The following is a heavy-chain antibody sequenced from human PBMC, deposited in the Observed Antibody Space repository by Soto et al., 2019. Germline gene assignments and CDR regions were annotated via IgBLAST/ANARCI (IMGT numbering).Heavy chain of an antibody. V-gene: IGHV3-23*01. CDR2: ISGSGGST. CDR3: AKDLFAAVAGTSGFFDY. CDR1: GFTFSSYA. Sequence: GGSLRLSCAASGFTFSSYAMSWVRQAPGKGLEWVSAISGSGGSTYYADSVKGRFTISRDNSKNTLYLQMNSLRAEDTAVYYCAKDLFAAVAGTSGFFDYWGQGTLVTVSS. D-gene: IGHD6-19*01. J-gene: IGHJ4*02.